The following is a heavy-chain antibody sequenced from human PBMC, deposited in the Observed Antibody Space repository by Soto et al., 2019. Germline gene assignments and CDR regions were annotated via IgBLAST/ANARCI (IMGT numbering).Heavy chain of an antibody. CDR1: GFTFSSYG. V-gene: IGHV3-30*03. CDR2: ISYDGSNK. CDR3: ARGRIREGLDY. Sequence: PGGSLRLSXAASGFTFSSYGMHWVRQAPGKGLEWVAVISYDGSNKYYADSVKGRFTISRDNSKNTLYLQMNSLRAEDTAVYYCARGRIREGLDYWGQGTLVTVSS. J-gene: IGHJ4*02.